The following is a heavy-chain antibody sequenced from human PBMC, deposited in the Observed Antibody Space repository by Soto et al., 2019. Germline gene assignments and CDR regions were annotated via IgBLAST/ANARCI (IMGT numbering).Heavy chain of an antibody. CDR2: ISGGGGST. D-gene: IGHD3-10*01. CDR1: GFTFSSYA. J-gene: IGHJ4*02. V-gene: IGHV3-23*01. CDR3: AKEGRTRGGGYFDF. Sequence: EVQLLESGGGLVQPGGSLRLSCAASGFTFSSYAMSWVRQAPGKGLAWVSAISGGGGSTYYADSVKGRFTISRDNSTNPLYLQMNSLRAEDTAVYYCAKEGRTRGGGYFDFWGQGTLVTVSS.